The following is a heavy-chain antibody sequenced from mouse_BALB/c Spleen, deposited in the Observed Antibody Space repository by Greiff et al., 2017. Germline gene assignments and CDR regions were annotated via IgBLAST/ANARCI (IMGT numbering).Heavy chain of an antibody. V-gene: IGHV1-7*01. D-gene: IGHD1-1*02. Sequence: VQLVESGAELAKPGASVKMSCKASGYTFTSYWMHWVKQRPGQGLEWIGYINPSTGYTEYNQKFKDKATLTADKSSSTAYMQLSSLTSEDSAVYYCARRDYGAMDYWGQGTSVTVSS. CDR3: ARRDYGAMDY. CDR2: INPSTGYT. CDR1: GYTFTSYW. J-gene: IGHJ4*01.